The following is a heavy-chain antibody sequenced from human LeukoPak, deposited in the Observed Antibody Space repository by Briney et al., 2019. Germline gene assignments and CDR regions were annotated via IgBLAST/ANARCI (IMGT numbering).Heavy chain of an antibody. CDR3: ARIVYGSGNCFDY. CDR2: INHSGIT. J-gene: IGHJ4*02. V-gene: IGHV4-4*02. Sequence: SGTLSLTCAVSGGSISSSNWWSWVRQPPGKGLEWIGEINHSGITNYNPSLKSRVTISVDNSKNQLSLKLSSVTAADTAVYYCARIVYGSGNCFDYWGQGTLVTVSS. CDR1: GGSISSSNW. D-gene: IGHD3-10*01.